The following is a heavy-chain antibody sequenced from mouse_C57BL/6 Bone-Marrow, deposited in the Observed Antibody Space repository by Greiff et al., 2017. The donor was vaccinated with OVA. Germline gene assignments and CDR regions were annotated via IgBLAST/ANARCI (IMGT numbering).Heavy chain of an antibody. CDR2: IYPGSGST. J-gene: IGHJ3*01. Sequence: VKLQQPGAELVKPGASVKMSCKASGYTFTSYWITWVKQRPGQGLEWIGDIYPGSGSTNYNEKFKSKATLTVDTSSSTAYMQLSSLTSEDSAVYYCARYPLYGSSYAWFAYWGQGTLVTVSA. V-gene: IGHV1-55*01. CDR3: ARYPLYGSSYAWFAY. CDR1: GYTFTSYW. D-gene: IGHD1-1*01.